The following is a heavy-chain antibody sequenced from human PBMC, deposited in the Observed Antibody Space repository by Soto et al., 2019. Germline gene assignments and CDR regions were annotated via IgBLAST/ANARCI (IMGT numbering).Heavy chain of an antibody. Sequence: GGSLRLSCAASGFTFSSYAMSWVRQAPGKGLEWVSAISGSGGSTYYADSVKGRFTISRDNSKNTLYLQMNSLRAEDTAVYYCAKVRPRLGLLSTVPTGRDAFDIWGQGTMVTVS. CDR3: AKVRPRLGLLSTVPTGRDAFDI. CDR1: GFTFSSYA. D-gene: IGHD4-17*01. CDR2: ISGSGGST. J-gene: IGHJ3*02. V-gene: IGHV3-23*01.